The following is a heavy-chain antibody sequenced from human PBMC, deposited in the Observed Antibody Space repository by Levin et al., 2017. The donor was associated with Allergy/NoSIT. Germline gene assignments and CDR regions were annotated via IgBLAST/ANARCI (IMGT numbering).Heavy chain of an antibody. CDR2: IIPIFGTA. CDR1: GGTFSSYA. D-gene: IGHD5-18*01. CDR3: ARGFTYYSYGYNYYYGMDV. V-gene: IGHV1-69*01. Sequence: KISCKASGGTFSSYAISWVRQAPGQGLEWMGGIIPIFGTANYAQKFQGRVTITADESTSTAYMELSSLRSEDTAVYYCARGFTYYSYGYNYYYGMDVWGQGTTVTVSS. J-gene: IGHJ6*02.